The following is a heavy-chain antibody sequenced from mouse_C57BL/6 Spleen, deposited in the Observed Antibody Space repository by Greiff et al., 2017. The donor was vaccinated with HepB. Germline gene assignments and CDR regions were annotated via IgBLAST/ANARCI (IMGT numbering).Heavy chain of an antibody. Sequence: EVQLVESGGDLVKPGGSLKLSCAASGFTFSSYGMSWVRQTPDKRLEWVATISSGGSYTYYPDSVKGRFTISRDNAKNTLYLQMSSLKSEDTAMYYCARHPYSTYAMDYWGQGTSVTVSS. CDR3: ARHPYSTYAMDY. J-gene: IGHJ4*01. CDR2: ISSGGSYT. V-gene: IGHV5-6*01. CDR1: GFTFSSYG. D-gene: IGHD2-5*01.